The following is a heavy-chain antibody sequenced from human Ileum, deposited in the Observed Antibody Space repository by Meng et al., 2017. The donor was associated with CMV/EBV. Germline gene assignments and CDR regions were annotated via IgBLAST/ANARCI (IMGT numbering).Heavy chain of an antibody. CDR3: VRHLLNRYTNIDY. CDR1: GFTIDIYE. Sequence: GESLKISCAASGFTIDIYEMNWVRQAPGRGLEWVSLITSDGNTKYYADSVEGRFTISRDNAKNSLLLQMSNLRAEDTAVYYCVRHLLNRYTNIDYWGHGNRVNGAS. D-gene: IGHD5-18*01. CDR2: ITSDGNTK. V-gene: IGHV3-48*03. J-gene: IGHJ4*01.